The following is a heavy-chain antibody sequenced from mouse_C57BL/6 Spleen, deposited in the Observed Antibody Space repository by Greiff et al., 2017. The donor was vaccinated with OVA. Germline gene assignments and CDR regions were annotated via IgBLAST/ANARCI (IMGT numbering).Heavy chain of an antibody. V-gene: IGHV5-4*01. CDR3: ARDDFRTYAMDY. CDR1: GFTFSSYA. Sequence: EVKLMESGGGLVKPGGSLKLSCAASGFTFSSYAMSWVRQTPEKRLEWVATISDGGSYTYYPDNVKGRFTISRDNAKNNLYLQMSHLKSEDTAMYYCARDDFRTYAMDYWGQGTSVTVSS. D-gene: IGHD2-4*01. J-gene: IGHJ4*01. CDR2: ISDGGSYT.